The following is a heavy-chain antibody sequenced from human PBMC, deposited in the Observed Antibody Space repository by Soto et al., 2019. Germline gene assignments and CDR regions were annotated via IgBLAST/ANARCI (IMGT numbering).Heavy chain of an antibody. J-gene: IGHJ6*02. CDR2: ISSSSSYI. CDR3: ARQYRGSYYEGMDV. CDR1: GFTFSSYS. V-gene: IGHV3-21*01. D-gene: IGHD1-26*01. Sequence: GGSLRLSCAASGFTFSSYSMNWVRQAPGKGLEWVSSISSSSSYIYYADSVKGRFTISRDNAKNSLYLQMNSLRAEDTAVYYCARQYRGSYYEGMDVWGQGTTVTVSS.